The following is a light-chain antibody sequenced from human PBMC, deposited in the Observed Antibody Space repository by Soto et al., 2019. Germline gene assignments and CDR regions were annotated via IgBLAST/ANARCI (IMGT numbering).Light chain of an antibody. CDR3: QQYKSYSWT. V-gene: IGKV1-5*01. J-gene: IGKJ1*01. Sequence: DIQMTQSPSTLSASVGDRVTITCRASQSINIWLAWYQQKPGKAPKVLIYDASSLKSGVPSRFSGSGSGTEFTLTISSLQPGDFATYYCQQYKSYSWTFGQGTKVDIK. CDR1: QSINIW. CDR2: DAS.